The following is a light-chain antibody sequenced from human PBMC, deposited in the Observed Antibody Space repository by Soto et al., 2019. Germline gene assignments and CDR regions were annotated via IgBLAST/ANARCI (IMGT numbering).Light chain of an antibody. J-gene: IGKJ4*01. CDR1: QSVSNNY. CDR3: QQFVSSPIT. V-gene: IGKV3-20*01. Sequence: EIVLTQSPGALSLSPGERATLSCRSSQSVSNNYLAWYQQKPGQAPRLLIYGASSRATGIPDRFSGSGSGTEFTLTISRLEPEDFAVYYCQQFVSSPITFGGGTKVDIK. CDR2: GAS.